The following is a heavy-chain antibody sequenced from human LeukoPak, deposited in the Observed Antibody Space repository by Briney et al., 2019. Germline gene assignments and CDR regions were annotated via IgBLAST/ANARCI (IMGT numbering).Heavy chain of an antibody. CDR3: ARDPCSGGSCYSVTPFDY. CDR2: ISGSGGST. V-gene: IGHV3-23*01. Sequence: GGSLRLSCAASGFTFSSYAMSWVRQAPGKGLEWVSTISGSGGSTYYADSVKGRFTISRDNAKNSLYLQMNSLRAEDTAVYYCARDPCSGGSCYSVTPFDYWGQGTLVTVSS. J-gene: IGHJ4*02. CDR1: GFTFSSYA. D-gene: IGHD2-15*01.